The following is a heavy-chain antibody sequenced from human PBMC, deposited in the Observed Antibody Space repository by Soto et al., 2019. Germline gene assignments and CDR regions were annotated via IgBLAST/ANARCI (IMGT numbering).Heavy chain of an antibody. CDR3: TRDRIVGPTGIDY. D-gene: IGHD1-26*01. CDR2: INPSGGST. Sequence: QVQLVQSGAEVKKPGASVKVSCKASGYTFTSYYMHWVRQAPGQGLEWMGRINPSGGSTNYAQKFQGRVTMTRDTSTSTIYMELSSLRSEDTAVYYCTRDRIVGPTGIDYWGQGTLVTVSS. J-gene: IGHJ4*02. V-gene: IGHV1-46*03. CDR1: GYTFTSYY.